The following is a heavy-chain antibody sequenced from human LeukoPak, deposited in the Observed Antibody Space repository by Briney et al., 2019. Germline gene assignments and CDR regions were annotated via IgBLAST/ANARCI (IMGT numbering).Heavy chain of an antibody. Sequence: SMKVSCKASGGTLSSYAFSWVRQAPGQGLEWMGRIIPILGIANYAQKFQGRVTVTADKSTSTVYMELSSLRSDDTAVYYCATPAGYSSGWYPHWGQGTLVTVSS. CDR3: ATPAGYSSGWYPH. CDR1: GGTLSSYA. D-gene: IGHD6-19*01. V-gene: IGHV1-69*04. J-gene: IGHJ4*02. CDR2: IIPILGIA.